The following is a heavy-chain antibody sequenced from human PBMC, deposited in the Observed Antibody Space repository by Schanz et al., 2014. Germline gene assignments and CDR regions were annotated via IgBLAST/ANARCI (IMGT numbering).Heavy chain of an antibody. Sequence: QVQLVESGGGVVQPGRSLRLSCAASGFTFRSYGMHWVRQAPGKGLEWVALISYDGSSKNHADSVQGRFTISRDNSKNALYLQMDSLRAEYTAVYYCARGIITMVRGGDVGAFDIGGRGTMVTVSS. CDR1: GFTFRSYG. V-gene: IGHV3-33*01. CDR2: ISYDGSSK. D-gene: IGHD3-10*01. J-gene: IGHJ3*02. CDR3: ARGIITMVRGGDVGAFDI.